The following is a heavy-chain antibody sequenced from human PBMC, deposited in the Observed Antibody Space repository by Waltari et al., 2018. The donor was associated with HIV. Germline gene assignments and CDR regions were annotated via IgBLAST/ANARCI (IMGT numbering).Heavy chain of an antibody. D-gene: IGHD4-17*01. CDR1: GFIFGNHW. V-gene: IGHV3-74*03. CDR2: IDRDGRFF. Sequence: VQLVESGGTQVRPGGSLRLSCLGSGFIFGNHWLHWVLQVPGKGLQWIARIDRDGRFFTNEGLVKGRFSISRDNTKNTMFLQLSRLTVDDSAVYYCARDVTRDYFGVYHSLFDVWGQGTTVTVSS. J-gene: IGHJ6*02. CDR3: ARDVTRDYFGVYHSLFDV.